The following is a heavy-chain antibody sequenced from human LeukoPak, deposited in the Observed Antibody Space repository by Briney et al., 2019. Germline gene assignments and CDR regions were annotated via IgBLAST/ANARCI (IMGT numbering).Heavy chain of an antibody. D-gene: IGHD3-22*01. CDR1: GFTYSGHT. CDR3: ARDGEYYYDSSGYYAIDY. V-gene: IGHV3-21*01. CDR2: ISSSGSHK. J-gene: IGHJ4*02. Sequence: NPGGSLRLSCAASGFTYSGHTMNWVRQAPGKGLEWVSSISSSGSHKYYADSVKGRFTISRDNAKNSLFLQMNSLRAEDTAVYYCARDGEYYYDSSGYYAIDYWGQGTLVTVSS.